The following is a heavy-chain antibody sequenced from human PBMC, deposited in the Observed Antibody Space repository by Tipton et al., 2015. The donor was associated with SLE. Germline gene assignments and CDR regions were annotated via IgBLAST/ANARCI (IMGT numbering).Heavy chain of an antibody. D-gene: IGHD6-19*01. CDR2: IWYDGSNK. J-gene: IGHJ4*02. CDR1: GFTFSSYG. V-gene: IGHV3-33*06. CDR3: AKGWEGAGAFDS. Sequence: SGFTFSSYGIHWVRQAPGKGLEWVAVIWYDGSNKYYADSVKGRFTISRDNSKNTLYLQMNSLRAEDTAVYYCAKGWEGAGAFDSWGQGTLVTVSS.